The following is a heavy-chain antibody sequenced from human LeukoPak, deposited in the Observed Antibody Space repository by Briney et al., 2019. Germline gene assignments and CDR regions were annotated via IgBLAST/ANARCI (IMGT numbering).Heavy chain of an antibody. CDR3: ARVARAARYYYYYYMDV. V-gene: IGHV4-34*01. D-gene: IGHD6-6*01. CDR2: INHSGST. Sequence: NPSETLSLTCAVYGGSFSGYYWSWIRQPPGKGLEWIGEINHSGSTNYNPSLKSRVTISVDTSKNQFSLKLTSVTAADTAVYYCARVARAARYYYYYYMDVWGKGTTVTVSS. J-gene: IGHJ6*03. CDR1: GGSFSGYY.